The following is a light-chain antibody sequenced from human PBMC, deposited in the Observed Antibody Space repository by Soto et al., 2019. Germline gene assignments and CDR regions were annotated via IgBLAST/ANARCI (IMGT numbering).Light chain of an antibody. V-gene: IGKV3-20*01. J-gene: IGKJ1*01. CDR2: GAS. Sequence: EIVLTQSPGTLSLSPGERATLSCRASESVSSSYLTWYQQKPGQAPRLLIYGASSRATGIPDRFSGSGSGTDFTLTISRLDPEDFAVYFCQYYGSSSWTFGQGTKVEI. CDR1: ESVSSSY. CDR3: QYYGSSSWT.